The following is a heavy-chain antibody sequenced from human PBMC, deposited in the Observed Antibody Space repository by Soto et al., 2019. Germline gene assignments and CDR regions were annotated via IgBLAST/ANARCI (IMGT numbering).Heavy chain of an antibody. D-gene: IGHD2-8*01. Sequence: SETLSLTCAVSGGSISSSNWWSWVRQPPGKGPEWIGEIYHSGSTNYNPSLKSRVTISVDKSKNQFSLKLSSVTAADTAVYYCASTYCTNGVCYGANWFDPWGQGTLVTVSS. CDR2: IYHSGST. CDR1: GGSISSSNW. J-gene: IGHJ5*02. V-gene: IGHV4-4*02. CDR3: ASTYCTNGVCYGANWFDP.